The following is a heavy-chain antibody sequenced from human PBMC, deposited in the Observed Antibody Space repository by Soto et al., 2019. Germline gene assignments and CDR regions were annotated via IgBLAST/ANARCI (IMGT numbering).Heavy chain of an antibody. V-gene: IGHV3-48*03. CDR2: ISSSGSTI. Sequence: GGSLRLSCAASGFTFSSYEMNWVRQAPGKGLEWVSSISSSGSTIYYADSVKGRFTISRDNAKNSLYLQMNSLRAEDTAVYYCAREGALKPFSSWGQGALVTVSS. J-gene: IGHJ5*02. CDR1: GFTFSSYE. CDR3: AREGALKPFSS.